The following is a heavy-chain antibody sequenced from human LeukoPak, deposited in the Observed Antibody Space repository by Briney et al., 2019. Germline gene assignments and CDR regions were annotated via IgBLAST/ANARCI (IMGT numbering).Heavy chain of an antibody. V-gene: IGHV3-21*01. D-gene: IGHD6-13*01. CDR2: ISSSTTYI. CDR3: ARQRYNSSWSDFDY. Sequence: GGSLRLSCAASGFTFISYSMNWVRQAPGKGLQWVSSISSSTTYIYYADSVKGRFTISRDNAKNSLYLQMNSLRAEDTAVYYCARQRYNSSWSDFDYWGQGTLVTVSS. CDR1: GFTFISYS. J-gene: IGHJ4*02.